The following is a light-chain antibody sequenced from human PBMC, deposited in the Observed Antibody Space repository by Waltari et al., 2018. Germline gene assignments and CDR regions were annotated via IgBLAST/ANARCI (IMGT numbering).Light chain of an antibody. CDR2: GAS. Sequence: IEMTQSPATLSVSPGEKATLSCRASESVSSNLAWYQQKPGQPPRLLIFGASARATGIPARFSGSGSGTEFTLTISSMQSEDFALYYCQQYANWPPWTFGQGTKVGIK. CDR1: ESVSSN. CDR3: QQYANWPPWT. J-gene: IGKJ1*01. V-gene: IGKV3-15*01.